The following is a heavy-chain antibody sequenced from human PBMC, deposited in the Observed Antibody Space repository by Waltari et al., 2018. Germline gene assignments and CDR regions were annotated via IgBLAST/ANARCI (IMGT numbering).Heavy chain of an antibody. CDR3: ARRPYDSSGYYVHYYYGMDV. D-gene: IGHD3-22*01. CDR1: GYSISSGYY. J-gene: IGHJ6*02. V-gene: IGHV4-38-2*01. Sequence: QVQLQESGPGLVKPSETLSLTCAVSGYSISSGYYWGWIRQPPGKGLEWIGSIYHSGSTYYNPSLKSRVTIAVDTSKNQFSLKLSSVTAADTAVYYCARRPYDSSGYYVHYYYGMDVWGQGTTVTVSS. CDR2: IYHSGST.